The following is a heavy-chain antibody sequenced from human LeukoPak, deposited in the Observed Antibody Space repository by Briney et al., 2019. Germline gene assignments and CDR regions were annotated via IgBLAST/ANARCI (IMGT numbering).Heavy chain of an antibody. CDR1: GGSISSYY. J-gene: IGHJ3*02. Sequence: PSETLSLTCTVSGGSISSYYWSWIRQPPGKGLEWIGYIYYSGSTNYNPSLKSRVTISVDTSKNQFSLKLSSVTAADTAVYYCAREGGGSGSYYNVAFDIWGQGTMVTVSS. CDR3: AREGGGSGSYYNVAFDI. V-gene: IGHV4-59*12. D-gene: IGHD3-10*01. CDR2: IYYSGST.